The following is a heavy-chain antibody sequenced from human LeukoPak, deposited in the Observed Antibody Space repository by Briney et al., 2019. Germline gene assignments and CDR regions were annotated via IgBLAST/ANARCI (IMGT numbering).Heavy chain of an antibody. Sequence: RGTLRLSCAASGFTFSSYWMHWVRQAPGKGLVWVSRLNSYGSSTNYADSVKGRFTISRDNAKNTLYLQMNSLRAEDTAVYYCARGVTGSLSGLYGMDVWGQGTTVTVSS. CDR2: LNSYGSST. CDR1: GFTFSSYW. CDR3: ARGVTGSLSGLYGMDV. D-gene: IGHD2-21*02. J-gene: IGHJ6*02. V-gene: IGHV3-74*01.